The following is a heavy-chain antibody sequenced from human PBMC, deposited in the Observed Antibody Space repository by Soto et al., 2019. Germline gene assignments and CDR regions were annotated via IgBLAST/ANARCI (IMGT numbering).Heavy chain of an antibody. Sequence: QLQLQESGPGLVKPSETLSLTCTVSGGSISSFNYFWGWIRQPPGKGLEWIGSLYYSGNTYYNPSFQSRVTISVDMSKKQCTLTLRSVTAADTAVYYCARGGGSTFNWFDPWGQGTLVTVSP. CDR3: ARGGGSTFNWFDP. CDR2: LYYSGNT. J-gene: IGHJ5*02. D-gene: IGHD2-15*01. V-gene: IGHV4-39*01. CDR1: GGSISSFNYF.